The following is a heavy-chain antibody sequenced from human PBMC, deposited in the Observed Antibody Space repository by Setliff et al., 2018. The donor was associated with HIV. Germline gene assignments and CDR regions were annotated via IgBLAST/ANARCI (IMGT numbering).Heavy chain of an antibody. Sequence: ASVKVSCKASGYTFSYAMHWVRQAPGQRLEWMGWINAGNGNTKYSQKFQGRVTITRDTSASTAYMELSSLRSEDTAVYYCASIDCGGDCYSYYYYGMDVWGQVPTVTVSS. CDR1: GYTFSYA. CDR3: ASIDCGGDCYSYYYYGMDV. CDR2: INAGNGNT. D-gene: IGHD2-21*02. J-gene: IGHJ6*02. V-gene: IGHV1-3*01.